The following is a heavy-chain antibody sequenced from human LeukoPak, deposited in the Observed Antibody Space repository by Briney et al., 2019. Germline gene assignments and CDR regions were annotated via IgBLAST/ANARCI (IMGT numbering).Heavy chain of an antibody. D-gene: IGHD4-17*01. CDR1: GFTFSSYS. V-gene: IGHV3-21*01. J-gene: IGHJ4*02. Sequence: PGGSLRLSCAASGFTFSSYSMNWVRQAPGRGLEWVSSISSSSSYIYYADSVKGRFTISRDNDKNSLYLQMNSLRAEDTAVYYCARDEYGDPSIDYWGQGTLVTVSS. CDR2: ISSSSSYI. CDR3: ARDEYGDPSIDY.